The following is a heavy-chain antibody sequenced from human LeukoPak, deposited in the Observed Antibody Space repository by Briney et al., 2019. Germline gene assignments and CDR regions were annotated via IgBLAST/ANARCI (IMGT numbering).Heavy chain of an antibody. V-gene: IGHV4-59*01. J-gene: IGHJ3*02. CDR2: IYYNGNT. CDR1: GASISSSH. Sequence: SETLSLTCTVSGASISSSHWSWIRQPPGKRLEWIGYIYYNGNTNSNPSLKSRVTISADTSKNRFSLKLSSVTAADTAIYYCVRGNYDNRGYSNAFDIWGQGTMVTVSS. CDR3: VRGNYDNRGYSNAFDI. D-gene: IGHD3-22*01.